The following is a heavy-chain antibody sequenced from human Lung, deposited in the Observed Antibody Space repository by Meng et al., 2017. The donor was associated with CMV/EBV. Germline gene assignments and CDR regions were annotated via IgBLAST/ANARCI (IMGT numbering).Heavy chain of an antibody. D-gene: IGHD3-3*01. J-gene: IGHJ6*02. CDR3: ARDHYDFWSGYYLYYYYGMDV. CDR1: GFTFSSYS. V-gene: IGHV3-21*01. CDR2: ISSSSSYI. Sequence: GGSLRLXCAASGFTFSSYSMNWVRQAPGKGLEWVSSISSSSSYIYYADSVKGRFTISRDNAKNSLYLQMNSLRAEDTAVYYCARDHYDFWSGYYLYYYYGMDVWGQGTTVTVSS.